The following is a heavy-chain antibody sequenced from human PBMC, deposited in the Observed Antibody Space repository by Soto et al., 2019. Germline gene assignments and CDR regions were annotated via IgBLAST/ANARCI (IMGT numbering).Heavy chain of an antibody. CDR3: ARDRSDGYYYGAFDV. CDR1: GGSISSYY. Sequence: SETLSLTCTVSGGSISSYYWSWIRQPPGKGLEWIGYVYYSGTTNYNPSLKSRVTIAIDKSKNQFSLKMNYVTAADTAVYYCARDRSDGYYYGAFDVWGPGTLVTVSS. V-gene: IGHV4-59*01. J-gene: IGHJ3*01. D-gene: IGHD3-22*01. CDR2: VYYSGTT.